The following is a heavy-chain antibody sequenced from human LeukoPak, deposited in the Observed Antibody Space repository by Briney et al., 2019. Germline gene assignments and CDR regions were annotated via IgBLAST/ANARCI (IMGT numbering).Heavy chain of an antibody. V-gene: IGHV1-8*01. CDR1: GYTFASYD. CDR2: MNPNSGNT. CDR3: ARARGIAVAGRGLGY. Sequence: ASVKVSCKASGYTFASYDINWVRQATGQGLEWVGWMNPNSGNTGYAQKFQGRVTMTRNTSISTAYMELSSLRSEDTSVYCCARARGIAVAGRGLGYWGQGTLVTVSS. D-gene: IGHD6-19*01. J-gene: IGHJ4*02.